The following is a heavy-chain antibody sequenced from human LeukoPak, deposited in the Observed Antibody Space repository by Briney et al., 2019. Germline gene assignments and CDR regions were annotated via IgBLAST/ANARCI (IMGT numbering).Heavy chain of an antibody. J-gene: IGHJ4*02. D-gene: IGHD1-7*01. CDR2: ISWNSGSI. CDR1: GFTFDDYA. V-gene: IGHV3-9*01. Sequence: GGSLRLSCAASGFTFDDYAMHWVRHAPGKGLEWVSGISWNSGSIGYADSVKGRFTISRDNAKNSLYLQMNSLRAEDTALYYCARAGLYNWNYEGTAYFDYWGQGTLVTVSS. CDR3: ARAGLYNWNYEGTAYFDY.